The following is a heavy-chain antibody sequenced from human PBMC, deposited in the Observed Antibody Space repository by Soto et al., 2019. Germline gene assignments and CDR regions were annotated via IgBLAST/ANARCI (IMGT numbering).Heavy chain of an antibody. CDR2: IIPIFGTA. Sequence: ASVKVSCKASGGTFSSYAISWVRQAPGQGLEWMGGIIPIFGTANYAQKFQGRVTITADESTSTAYMELSSLRSEDTAVYYCARERGLQGVPSNWFDPWGQGTLVTVSS. J-gene: IGHJ5*02. CDR3: ARERGLQGVPSNWFDP. V-gene: IGHV1-69*13. D-gene: IGHD1-26*01. CDR1: GGTFSSYA.